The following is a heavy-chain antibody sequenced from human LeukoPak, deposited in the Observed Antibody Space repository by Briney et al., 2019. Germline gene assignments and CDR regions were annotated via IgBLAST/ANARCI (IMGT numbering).Heavy chain of an antibody. J-gene: IGHJ3*02. D-gene: IGHD6-19*01. CDR2: IWYDGSNK. CDR1: GFSFSSNG. CDR3: AKGISRQWLTPFDAFDI. V-gene: IGHV3-33*06. Sequence: PGGSLRLSCAASGFSFSSNGIHWVRQAPGKGLEWVALIWYDGSNKYYADSVKGRYTISRDNSKNTLYLQMNSLRAEDTAVYYCAKGISRQWLTPFDAFDIWGQGTMVTVSS.